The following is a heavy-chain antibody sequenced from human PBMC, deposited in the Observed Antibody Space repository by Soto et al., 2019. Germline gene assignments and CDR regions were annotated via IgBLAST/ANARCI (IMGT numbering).Heavy chain of an antibody. Sequence: GASLKISCKGSGYSFTSYWISWVRQMPGKGLEWMGRIDPSDSYTNYSPSFQGHVTISADKSISTAYLQWSSLKASDTAMYYCASHIAAAGTGHYYCGQGPPVTVSS. CDR3: ASHIAAAGTGHYY. CDR1: GYSFTSYW. V-gene: IGHV5-10-1*01. J-gene: IGHJ4*02. CDR2: IDPSDSYT. D-gene: IGHD6-13*01.